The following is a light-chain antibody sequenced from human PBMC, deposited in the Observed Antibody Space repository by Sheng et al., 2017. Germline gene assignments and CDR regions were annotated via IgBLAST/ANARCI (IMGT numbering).Light chain of an antibody. CDR1: QSVSSSY. Sequence: EIVLTQSPGTLSLSPGEGATVSCRASQSVSSSYLAWYQHKPGQAPRLLIYHASSRASGIPDRFSGSGSGTDFTLTISRLEPEDFAMYYCQQYGNSPRTFGQGTNGG. J-gene: IGKJ1*01. CDR2: HAS. V-gene: IGKV3-20*01. CDR3: QQYGNSPRT.